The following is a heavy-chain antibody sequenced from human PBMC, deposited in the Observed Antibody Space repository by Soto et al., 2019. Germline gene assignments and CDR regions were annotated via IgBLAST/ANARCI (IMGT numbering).Heavy chain of an antibody. J-gene: IGHJ3*02. CDR2: INAGNGNT. CDR1: VYTFTSYA. Sequence: SGKVSCKASVYTFTSYAMHWVRQSPGQSLEWMGWINAGNGNTKYSQKFQGRVTSTRDTAASTAYMELSSLRSEDTAVYYCERVPRGGSSDIWGRGTMVTV. V-gene: IGHV1-3*01. CDR3: ERVPRGGSSDI. D-gene: IGHD3-10*01.